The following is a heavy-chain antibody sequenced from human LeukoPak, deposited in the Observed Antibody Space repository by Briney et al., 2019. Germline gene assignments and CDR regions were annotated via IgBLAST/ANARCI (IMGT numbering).Heavy chain of an antibody. Sequence: SGGSLRLSCAASGFTFSSYGMHWVRQAPGKGLEWVAVIWYDGSNKYYADSVKGRFTISRDNSKNTLYLQMNSLRAEDTAVYYCAREEWLDAFDIWGQGTMVTVSS. CDR1: GFTFSSYG. CDR2: IWYDGSNK. J-gene: IGHJ3*02. D-gene: IGHD6-19*01. V-gene: IGHV3-33*01. CDR3: AREEWLDAFDI.